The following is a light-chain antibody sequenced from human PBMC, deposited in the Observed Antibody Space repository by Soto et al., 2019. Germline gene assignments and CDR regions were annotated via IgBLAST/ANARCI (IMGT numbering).Light chain of an antibody. CDR1: QSVSSN. Sequence: EIVLPQSPATLSLSPGERARLSCRASQSVSSNLAWYQQKPGQAPRLLIYGASTRATGIPARFSGSGSGTEFTLTISSLQSEDFAVYYCQQYNNWSWTFGQGTKVDIK. V-gene: IGKV3-15*01. CDR3: QQYNNWSWT. J-gene: IGKJ1*01. CDR2: GAS.